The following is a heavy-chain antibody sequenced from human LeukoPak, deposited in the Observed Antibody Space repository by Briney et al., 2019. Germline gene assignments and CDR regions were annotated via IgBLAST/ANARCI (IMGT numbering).Heavy chain of an antibody. D-gene: IGHD2-2*01. J-gene: IGHJ4*02. Sequence: GGSLRLSCAASGFTFSSYGMHWVRQAPGKGLEWVAVISYDGSNKYYADSVKGRFTISRDNSKNTLYLQMNSLRAEDTAVYYCARGGFTGTSCPYFDSWGQGTLVTVSS. V-gene: IGHV3-30*03. CDR1: GFTFSSYG. CDR3: ARGGFTGTSCPYFDS. CDR2: ISYDGSNK.